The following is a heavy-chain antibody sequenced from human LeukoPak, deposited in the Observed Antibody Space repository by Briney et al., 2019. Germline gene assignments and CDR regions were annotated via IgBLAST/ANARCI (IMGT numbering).Heavy chain of an antibody. CDR2: INPNSGGT. CDR1: GYTFTGYY. Sequence: ASVKVSCKASGYTFTGYYMHWVRPGPGQGLGWMGWINPNSGGTNSAQKFQGRVTRTRDTSISTAYMELSRLRSDDTAVYYCASGIMITFGGVIAPPSDPWGQGTLVTVSS. D-gene: IGHD3-16*02. CDR3: ASGIMITFGGVIAPPSDP. V-gene: IGHV1-2*02. J-gene: IGHJ5*02.